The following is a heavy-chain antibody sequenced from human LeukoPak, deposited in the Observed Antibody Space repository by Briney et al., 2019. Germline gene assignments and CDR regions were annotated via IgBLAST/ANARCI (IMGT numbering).Heavy chain of an antibody. CDR3: AREPVSSGSLKWFDP. CDR1: GFTFSSHV. D-gene: IGHD3-3*01. Sequence: GASLRLSCAASGFTFSSHVMSWVRQTPGKGLELVSAISGNGKTTYYTDSVRGRFIISRDNSKNTVYLQMNSLRAEDTATYYCAREPVSSGSLKWFDPWGQGTLFTVSS. V-gene: IGHV3-23*01. CDR2: ISGNGKTT. J-gene: IGHJ5*02.